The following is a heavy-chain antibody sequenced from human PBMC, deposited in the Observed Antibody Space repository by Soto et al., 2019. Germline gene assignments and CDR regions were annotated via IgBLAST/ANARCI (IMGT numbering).Heavy chain of an antibody. Sequence: SQTLSLTCAISGDSVSSNTASWNWVRQSPSRGPEWLGRTYSRSKWYNDYAVSVKSRIIINPDTSKNQFSLQLNSVTPEDTAVYYCAKGDNLGPKTGYAFDPWGQGILVTVSS. CDR1: GDSVSSNTAS. CDR3: AKGDNLGPKTGYAFDP. V-gene: IGHV6-1*01. D-gene: IGHD5-12*01. CDR2: TYSRSKWYN. J-gene: IGHJ5*02.